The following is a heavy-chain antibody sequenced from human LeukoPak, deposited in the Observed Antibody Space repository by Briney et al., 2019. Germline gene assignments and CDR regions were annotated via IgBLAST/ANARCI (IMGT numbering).Heavy chain of an antibody. Sequence: SVKVSCKASGGTFSSYAISWVRQAPGQGLEWMGGIIPIFGTANYAQKFQGRVTITADESTSTAYMELSSLRSEDTAVYYCARRYYDYVFNWFDPWAREPWSPSPQ. CDR2: IIPIFGTA. CDR1: GGTFSSYA. CDR3: ARRYYDYVFNWFDP. J-gene: IGHJ5*02. V-gene: IGHV1-69*13. D-gene: IGHD3-16*01.